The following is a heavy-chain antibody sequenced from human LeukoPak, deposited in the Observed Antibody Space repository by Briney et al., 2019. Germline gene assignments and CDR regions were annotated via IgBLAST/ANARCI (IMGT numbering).Heavy chain of an antibody. V-gene: IGHV3-48*03. CDR1: GFTFSSYE. CDR3: AKSGYNRFDY. Sequence: GGSLRLSCAASGFTFSSYEMNWVRQAPGKGLEWVSYISSSGSTIYYADSVKGQFTISRDNAKNSLYLQMNSLRADDTAVYYCAKSGYNRFDYWGQGTLVTVSS. CDR2: ISSSGSTI. D-gene: IGHD5-24*01. J-gene: IGHJ4*02.